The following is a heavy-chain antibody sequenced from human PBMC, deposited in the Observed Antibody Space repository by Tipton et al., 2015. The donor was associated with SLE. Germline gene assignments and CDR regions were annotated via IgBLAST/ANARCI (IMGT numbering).Heavy chain of an antibody. CDR2: INPSGGWT. J-gene: IGHJ4*02. Sequence: QSGAEVKKPGASVKVSCKASGHTFRDFYMYWVRQAPGQGLEWMGIINPSGGWTRYAQEFQGRVTMTRDTSTSTHYMELSSLTFEDTAVYYCARAHGDAGIGYWGQGTLVTVSS. CDR3: ARAHGDAGIGY. V-gene: IGHV1-46*01. D-gene: IGHD4-17*01. CDR1: GHTFRDFY.